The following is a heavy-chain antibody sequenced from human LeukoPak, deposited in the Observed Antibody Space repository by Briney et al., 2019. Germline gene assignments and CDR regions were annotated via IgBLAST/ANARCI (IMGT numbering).Heavy chain of an antibody. CDR1: GFTFSSYG. V-gene: IGHV3-30*02. D-gene: IGHD2-2*01. J-gene: IGHJ4*02. CDR2: IWYDGSNK. Sequence: GGSLRLSCAASGFTFSSYGMHWVRQAPGKGLEWVAVIWYDGSNKYYADSVKGRFTISRDNSKNTLYLQMNSLRTEDTAVYYCAKASGSSSYYVNYWGQGTLVTVSS. CDR3: AKASGSSSYYVNY.